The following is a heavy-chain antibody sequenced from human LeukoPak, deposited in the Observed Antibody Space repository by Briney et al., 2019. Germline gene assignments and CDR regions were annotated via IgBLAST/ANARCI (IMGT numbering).Heavy chain of an antibody. CDR3: ARDSAPLLPAANDY. D-gene: IGHD2-2*01. CDR2: ISAYNGNT. CDR1: GYTFTSYG. Sequence: ASVKVSCKASGYTFTSYGISWVRQAPGQGLEWMGWISAYNGNTNYAQKLQGRVTMTTDTSTSTACMELRSLRSDDTAVYYCARDSAPLLPAANDYWGQGTLVTVSS. V-gene: IGHV1-18*01. J-gene: IGHJ4*02.